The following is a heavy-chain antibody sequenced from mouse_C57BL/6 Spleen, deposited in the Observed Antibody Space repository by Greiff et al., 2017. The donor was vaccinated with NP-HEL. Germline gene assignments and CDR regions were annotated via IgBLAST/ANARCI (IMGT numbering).Heavy chain of an antibody. V-gene: IGHV2-2*01. CDR3: ARNRDYEYFDV. CDR2: IWSGGST. J-gene: IGHJ1*03. CDR1: GFSLTSYG. D-gene: IGHD2-4*01. Sequence: VQLQESGPGLVQPSQSLSITCTVSGFSLTSYGVHWVRQSPGKGLEWLGVIWSGGSTDYNAAFISRLSISKDNSKSQVFFKMNSLQADDTAIYYCARNRDYEYFDVWGTGTTVTVSS.